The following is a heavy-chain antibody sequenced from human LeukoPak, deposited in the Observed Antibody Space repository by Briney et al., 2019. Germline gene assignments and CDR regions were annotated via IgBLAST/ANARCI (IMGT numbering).Heavy chain of an antibody. J-gene: IGHJ3*02. V-gene: IGHV3-9*01. D-gene: IGHD3-9*01. CDR3: AKDTGGSRYDILTGYYNDFAFDI. Sequence: GGSLRLSCAASGFTFDDYAMHWVRHAPGKGLEWVSGISWNSGSIGYADSVKGRFTISRDNAKNSLYLQMNSLRAEDTALYYCAKDTGGSRYDILTGYYNDFAFDIWGQGTMVTVSS. CDR1: GFTFDDYA. CDR2: ISWNSGSI.